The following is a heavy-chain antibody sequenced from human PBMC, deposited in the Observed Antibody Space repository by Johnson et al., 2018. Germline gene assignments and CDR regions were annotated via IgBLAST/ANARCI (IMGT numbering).Heavy chain of an antibody. D-gene: IGHD2-2*01. V-gene: IGHV3-23*04. CDR3: AKKGPRPAPDCRRTSCYGYDRSEDYMDV. J-gene: IGHJ6*03. CDR1: GFTFSSYA. Sequence: VQLVESGGGLVQPGGSLRLSCAASGFTFSSYAMSWVRQAPGKGLEWVSAISGSGGSTYYADSVKGRFTISRDNSKNTLYLQMNSLKAEDTAVYYCAKKGPRPAPDCRRTSCYGYDRSEDYMDVWGKGTTVTVSS. CDR2: ISGSGGST.